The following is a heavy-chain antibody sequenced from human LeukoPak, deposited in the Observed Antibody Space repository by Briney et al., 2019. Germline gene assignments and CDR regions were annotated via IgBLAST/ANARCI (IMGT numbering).Heavy chain of an antibody. CDR3: ARGAVPGFDY. Sequence: QTLSLTCAISGDSVSSNSATWNWIRQSPSRGRAWLGRTYYRSKWYNDYAVSAKSRITINPDTSKNQFFLQLDSVTPEDSAMYYCARGAVPGFDYWGQGTLVTVSS. CDR1: GDSVSSNSAT. J-gene: IGHJ4*02. V-gene: IGHV6-1*01. CDR2: TYYRSKWYN. D-gene: IGHD6-19*01.